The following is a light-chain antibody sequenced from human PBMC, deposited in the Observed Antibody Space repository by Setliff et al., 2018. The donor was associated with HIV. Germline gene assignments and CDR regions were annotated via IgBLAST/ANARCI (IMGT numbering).Light chain of an antibody. CDR3: SSYTSSTPLYV. J-gene: IGLJ1*01. V-gene: IGLV2-8*01. Sequence: QSVLTQPPSASGSPGQSVTISCTGTSSDVGAYNYVSWYQQHPGKAPKLMIYDVNKRPSGVPDRFSGSKSGNTASLTISGLQAEDEADYYCSSYTSSTPLYVFGNGTKVT. CDR2: DVN. CDR1: SSDVGAYNY.